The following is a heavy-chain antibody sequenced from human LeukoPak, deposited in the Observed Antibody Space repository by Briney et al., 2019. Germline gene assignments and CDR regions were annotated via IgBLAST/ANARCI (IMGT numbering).Heavy chain of an antibody. V-gene: IGHV3-21*01. D-gene: IGHD3-10*01. CDR1: GFTFSSYS. J-gene: IGHJ4*02. CDR3: AREEEWFGELQGYFDY. Sequence: PGGSLRLSCAASGFTFSSYSMNWVRQAPGKGLEWVSSISSSSSYIYYADSVKGRFTISRDNAKNSLYLQMNTLRAEDTAVYYCAREEEWFGELQGYFDYWGQGTLVTVSS. CDR2: ISSSSSYI.